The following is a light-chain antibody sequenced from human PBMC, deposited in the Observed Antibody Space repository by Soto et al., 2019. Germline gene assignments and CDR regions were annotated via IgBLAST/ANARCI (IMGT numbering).Light chain of an antibody. CDR3: LSRFDWPT. CDR1: QSVSAY. J-gene: IGKJ4*01. CDR2: DVS. Sequence: EVVLTQSPDALSLSPGERATVSCMASQSVSAYLAWYQQRPGQAPRLLIYDVSNRAPGIPDRFSGGGSGTDFPLSISSLQPEDSATYYCLSRFDWPTFGGGATLEIK. V-gene: IGKV3-11*01.